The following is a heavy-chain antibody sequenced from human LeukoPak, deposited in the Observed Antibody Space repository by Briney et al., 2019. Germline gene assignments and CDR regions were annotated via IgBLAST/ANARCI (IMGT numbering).Heavy chain of an antibody. CDR2: IYYSGST. CDR3: ARAGEFYFDSSGYI. CDR1: GGSISSYY. J-gene: IGHJ4*02. V-gene: IGHV4-59*08. Sequence: SETLSLTCTVSGGSISSYYRSWIRQPPGKGLEWIGYIYYSGSTNYNPSLKGRVTISVDTSKNQFSLKLSSVTAADTAVYYCARAGEFYFDSSGYIWGQGTLVTVSS. D-gene: IGHD3-22*01.